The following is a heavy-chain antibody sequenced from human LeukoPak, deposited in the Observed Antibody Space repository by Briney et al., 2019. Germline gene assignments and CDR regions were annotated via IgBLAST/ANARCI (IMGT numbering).Heavy chain of an antibody. D-gene: IGHD1-1*01. CDR1: GDSISSYY. Sequence: SETLSLTCTVSGDSISSYYCTWIRQSPGKGLEWIGYILYSGSTNNNPSLKGRVTVSVDTSKNQFSLKLTSVTTADTAVYYCAAGDKRPIQLDYWGQGTLVTVSS. J-gene: IGHJ4*02. CDR2: ILYSGST. V-gene: IGHV4-59*01. CDR3: AAGDKRPIQLDY.